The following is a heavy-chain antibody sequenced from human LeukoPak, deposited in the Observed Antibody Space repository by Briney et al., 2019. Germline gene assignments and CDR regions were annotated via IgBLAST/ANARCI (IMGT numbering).Heavy chain of an antibody. J-gene: IGHJ4*02. Sequence: ASVKVSCKASGYTFTSYAMHWVRQAPGQRLEWMGWINAGNGNTKYSQKFQGRVTMTEDTSTDTAYMELSSLRSEDTAVYYCATNLRWSVPAAFDYWGQGTLVTVSS. D-gene: IGHD2-2*01. CDR2: INAGNGNT. V-gene: IGHV1-3*01. CDR1: GYTFTSYA. CDR3: ATNLRWSVPAAFDY.